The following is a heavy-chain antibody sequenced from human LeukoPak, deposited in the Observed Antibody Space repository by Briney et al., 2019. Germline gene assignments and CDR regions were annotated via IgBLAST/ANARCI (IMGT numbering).Heavy chain of an antibody. D-gene: IGHD3-22*01. J-gene: IGHJ3*02. CDR3: AREITYYYDGDI. CDR2: IIPILGIA. CDR1: GGTFSSYP. Sequence: SVKVSCKASGGTFSSYPISWVRQAPGQGLEWMGRIIPILGIANYAQKFQGRVTITADKSTSTAYMELSSLRSEDTAVYYCAREITYYYDGDIWGQGTMVTVSS. V-gene: IGHV1-69*04.